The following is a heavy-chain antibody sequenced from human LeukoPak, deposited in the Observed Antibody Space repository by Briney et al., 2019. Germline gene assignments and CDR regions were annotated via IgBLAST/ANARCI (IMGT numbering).Heavy chain of an antibody. J-gene: IGHJ4*02. CDR2: ISWNSGSI. V-gene: IGHV3-9*01. CDR3: ARDLGAAAGTSDY. CDR1: GFTFDDYA. Sequence: GGSLRLSCAASGFTFDDYAMHWVRQAPGKGLEWVSGISWNSGSIGYADSVKGRFTISRDNAKNSLYLQMNSLRAEDTAVYYCARDLGAAAGTSDYWGQGTLVTVSS. D-gene: IGHD6-13*01.